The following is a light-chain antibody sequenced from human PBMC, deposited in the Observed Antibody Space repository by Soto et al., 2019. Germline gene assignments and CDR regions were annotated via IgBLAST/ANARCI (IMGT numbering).Light chain of an antibody. CDR1: QSVTYN. V-gene: IGKV3-15*01. CDR2: GAF. Sequence: EIVMTQSPATLSVSPGETATLSCRASQSVTYNLAWYQQKPGQGPRLLIYGAFTRATGIPARFSGSGSGTEFTPTISSVQSEVFAVYYCQQYKNWPPLTFGGGTKVEIK. CDR3: QQYKNWPPLT. J-gene: IGKJ4*01.